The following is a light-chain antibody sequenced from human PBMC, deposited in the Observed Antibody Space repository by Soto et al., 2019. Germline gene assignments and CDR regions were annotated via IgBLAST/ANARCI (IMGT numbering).Light chain of an antibody. Sequence: QSVLTQPPSASGSPGQSVTISCTGTSSDVGGYNYVSWYQQHPGKAPKLMIYEVSKRPSGVPDRFSGSKSGNTASLTVSGLQAEDEADYYCSSYAGSTPFVFGGGTKLTVL. J-gene: IGLJ2*01. CDR2: EVS. CDR1: SSDVGGYNY. CDR3: SSYAGSTPFV. V-gene: IGLV2-8*01.